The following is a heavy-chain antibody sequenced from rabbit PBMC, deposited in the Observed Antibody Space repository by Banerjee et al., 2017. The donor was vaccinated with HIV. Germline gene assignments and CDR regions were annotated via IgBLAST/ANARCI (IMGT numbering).Heavy chain of an antibody. D-gene: IGHD1-1*01. CDR2: INTSSGNT. V-gene: IGHV1S40*01. CDR3: ARSAYDTSSGYYLFNL. Sequence: QSLEESGGDLVKPGASLTLTCTASGIDFSSYYYIYWVRQAPGKGPEWIACINTSSGNTVYASWAKGRFTISKTSSTTVTLQMTSLTVADTATYFCARSAYDTSSGYYLFNLWGPGTLVTV. CDR1: GIDFSSYYY. J-gene: IGHJ4*01.